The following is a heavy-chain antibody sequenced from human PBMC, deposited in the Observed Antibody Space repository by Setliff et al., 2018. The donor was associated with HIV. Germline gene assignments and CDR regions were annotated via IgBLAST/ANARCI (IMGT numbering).Heavy chain of an antibody. V-gene: IGHV3-48*01. Sequence: GGSLRLSCAASGFPFSAYIMNWVRQAPGKGLEWISYISGSSTTIYYADSVKGRFIISRENAKNTLYLQMNSLRAEDTAVYYCAKVATWTGTTYYFESWGQGTLVTAPQ. CDR2: ISGSSTTI. D-gene: IGHD1-1*01. J-gene: IGHJ4*02. CDR1: GFPFSAYI. CDR3: AKVATWTGTTYYFES.